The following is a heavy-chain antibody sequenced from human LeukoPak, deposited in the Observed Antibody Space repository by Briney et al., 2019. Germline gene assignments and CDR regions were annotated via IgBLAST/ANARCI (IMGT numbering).Heavy chain of an antibody. CDR3: AGGHSAVIPADFDY. CDR2: ISAYNGNT. V-gene: IGHV1-18*01. J-gene: IGHJ4*02. CDR1: GYTFTSYG. D-gene: IGHD2-21*01. Sequence: ASVKVSCKASGYTFTSYGISWVRQAPGQGLEWMGWISAYNGNTNYAQKLQGRVTMTKDTSTSTAYMELRSLRSDDTAVYYCAGGHSAVIPADFDYWGQGTLVTVSS.